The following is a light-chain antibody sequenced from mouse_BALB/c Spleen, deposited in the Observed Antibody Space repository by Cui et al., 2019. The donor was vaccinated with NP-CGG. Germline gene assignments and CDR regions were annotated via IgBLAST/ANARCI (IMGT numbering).Light chain of an antibody. Sequence: QAVETQGSALTTSPGETVTLTCRSSTGAVTTNNYANWVQEKPDHLFTGLLGGPNNRVPGVPARFSGSLIGDKAALTITGAQTEDEAIYFCALWYSNHWVFGGGTKLTVL. CDR1: TGAVTTNNY. V-gene: IGLV1*01. CDR3: ALWYSNHWV. CDR2: GPN. J-gene: IGLJ1*01.